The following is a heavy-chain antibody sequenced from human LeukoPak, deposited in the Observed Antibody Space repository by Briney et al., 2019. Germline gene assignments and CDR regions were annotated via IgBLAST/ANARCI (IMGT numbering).Heavy chain of an antibody. V-gene: IGHV4-34*01. D-gene: IGHD6-13*01. J-gene: IGHJ4*02. Sequence: SETLSLTWAVDGGSFSGYYGSWVRQPQGKGLEWIGEINHSGSTNYNPSLKSRVTISVDTSKNQFSLKLSSVTAADTAVYYCARGWAAAGDFDYWGQGTLVTVSS. CDR2: INHSGST. CDR1: GGSFSGYY. CDR3: ARGWAAAGDFDY.